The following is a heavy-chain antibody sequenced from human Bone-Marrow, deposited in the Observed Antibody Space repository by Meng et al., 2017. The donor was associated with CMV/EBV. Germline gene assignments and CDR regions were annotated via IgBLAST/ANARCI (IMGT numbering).Heavy chain of an antibody. D-gene: IGHD3-10*01. CDR3: VKREGVSMVRGVLGA. CDR2: ISSRAVYT. Sequence: SWFPFGDFAMILVRHPPGKGLEWVSAISSRAVYTYYADSVKGRFTISRDNSKNTLYLQMNNLRAEDTATYYCVKREGVSMVRGVLGAWGPGTLVTVSS. CDR1: WFPFGDFA. J-gene: IGHJ5*02. V-gene: IGHV3-23*01.